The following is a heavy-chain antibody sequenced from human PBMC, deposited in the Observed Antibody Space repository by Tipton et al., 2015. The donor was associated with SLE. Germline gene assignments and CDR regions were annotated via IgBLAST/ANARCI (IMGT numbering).Heavy chain of an antibody. CDR1: GDSTRSYS. D-gene: IGHD2-2*01. V-gene: IGHV4-4*07. J-gene: IGHJ4*02. CDR2: IYTGGNT. CDR3: VVCSPSSCADLDY. Sequence: TLSLTCTVSGDSTRSYSWHWIRQPAGKGLEWIGRIYTGGNTKYNPSLESRVTLSADASKAQFSLKLTSVTAADTAVYYCVVCSPSSCADLDYWGQGMLVTVS.